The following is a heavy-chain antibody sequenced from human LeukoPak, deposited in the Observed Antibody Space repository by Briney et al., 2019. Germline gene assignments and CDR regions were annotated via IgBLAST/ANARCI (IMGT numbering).Heavy chain of an antibody. CDR1: GGSFNNYY. D-gene: IGHD3-9*01. V-gene: IGHV4-34*01. Sequence: SETLSLTCAVYGGSFNNYYWSWIRQSPGKGLEWIGDINQSGYTNYNPSLKSRVSISVSTSKKQFFLKLSSVTAADTAVYYCASSRYFDWLLDGYYYYGMDVWGQGTTVTVSS. J-gene: IGHJ6*02. CDR2: INQSGYT. CDR3: ASSRYFDWLLDGYYYYGMDV.